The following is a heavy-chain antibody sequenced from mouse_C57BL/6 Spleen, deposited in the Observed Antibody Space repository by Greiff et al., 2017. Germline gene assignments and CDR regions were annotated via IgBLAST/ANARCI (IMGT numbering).Heavy chain of an antibody. Sequence: QVQLQQPGAELVKPGASVKLSCKASGYTFTSYWMHWVKQRPGQGLEWIGMIHPNSGSTNYNEKFKSKATLTVDKSSSTAYMQLSSLTSEDSAVYYCALIYYDYDDAMDYWGQGTSVTVSS. J-gene: IGHJ4*01. CDR1: GYTFTSYW. CDR2: IHPNSGST. D-gene: IGHD2-4*01. V-gene: IGHV1-64*01. CDR3: ALIYYDYDDAMDY.